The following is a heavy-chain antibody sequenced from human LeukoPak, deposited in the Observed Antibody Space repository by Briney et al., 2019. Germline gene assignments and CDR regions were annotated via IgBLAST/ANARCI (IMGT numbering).Heavy chain of an antibody. V-gene: IGHV4-61*02. CDR3: ARGPYAWGYIDY. CDR1: GGSIGSGTYY. Sequence: PSQTLSLTCTVSGGSIGSGTYYWSWIRQPAGKGLEWIGRFYTSGSTNYNPSLKSRVTISVDTSKNQFSLKLSSVTAADTAVYYCARGPYAWGYIDYWGQGTLVTVSS. D-gene: IGHD7-27*01. J-gene: IGHJ4*02. CDR2: FYTSGST.